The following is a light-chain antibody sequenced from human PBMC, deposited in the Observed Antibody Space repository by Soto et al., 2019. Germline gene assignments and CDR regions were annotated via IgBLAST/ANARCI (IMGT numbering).Light chain of an antibody. J-gene: IGKJ1*01. CDR3: QQYNNWPRRT. V-gene: IGKV1-5*03. Sequence: DILMTQSPSTLSASVGDTVAITCRASQTISSWVAWYQQKPGRAPKLLIYKASSLESGVPSRFSGSGSGTEFTLTISSLQSEDFAVYYCQQYNNWPRRTFGQGTKVDVK. CDR1: QTISSW. CDR2: KAS.